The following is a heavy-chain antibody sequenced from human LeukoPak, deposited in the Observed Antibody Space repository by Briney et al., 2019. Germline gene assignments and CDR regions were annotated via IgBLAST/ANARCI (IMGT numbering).Heavy chain of an antibody. CDR2: ISGSGGST. V-gene: IGHV3-23*01. Sequence: GGSLRLSCAASGFTFSSYAMSWVRQAPGKGLEWVSAISGSGGSTYYADSVKGRFTISRDNSKNTLYLQMNSLRAEDTAVYYCAKDGRRLSSWAYYFDYWGQGTLVTVSS. D-gene: IGHD6-13*01. CDR3: AKDGRRLSSWAYYFDY. J-gene: IGHJ4*02. CDR1: GFTFSSYA.